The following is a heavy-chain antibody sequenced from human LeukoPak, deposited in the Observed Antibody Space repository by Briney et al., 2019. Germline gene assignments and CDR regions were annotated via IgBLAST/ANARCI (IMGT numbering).Heavy chain of an antibody. CDR2: INQDGSET. J-gene: IGHJ3*01. Sequence: PGGSLRLSCAASGFTFSTYWMSWVRLAPGKGLEWVANINQDGSETFYVDSVKGRFTISRDNGKNSMFVQMDSLRAEDTAVYYCVRGFDGYFGFDLWGQGTMVTVSS. CDR3: VRGFDGYFGFDL. V-gene: IGHV3-7*05. D-gene: IGHD5-24*01. CDR1: GFTFSTYW.